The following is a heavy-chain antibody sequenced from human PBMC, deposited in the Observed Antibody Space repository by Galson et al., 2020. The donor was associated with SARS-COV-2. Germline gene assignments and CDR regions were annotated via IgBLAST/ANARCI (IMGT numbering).Heavy chain of an antibody. J-gene: IGHJ4*02. D-gene: IGHD2-8*01. Sequence: VKVSCKASGSTFTKYAIHWVRQAPGQRLEWMGWISAGDGNTKYSQKFQGRVTITRDSYATTAYMELSSLRSEDTAVYYCASSVYCTNGVCGLYYFDYWGQGTLVTVSS. CDR1: GSTFTKYA. CDR2: ISAGDGNT. V-gene: IGHV1-3*01. CDR3: ASSVYCTNGVCGLYYFDY.